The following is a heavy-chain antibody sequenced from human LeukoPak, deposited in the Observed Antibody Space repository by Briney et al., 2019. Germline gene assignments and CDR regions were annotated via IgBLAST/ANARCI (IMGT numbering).Heavy chain of an antibody. V-gene: IGHV3-30*18. CDR1: GFTFSSYS. Sequence: PGGSLRLSCAASGFTFSSYSMNWVRQAPGKGLEWVAVISYDGSNKYYADSVKGRFTISRDNSKNTLYLQMNSLRAEDTAVYYCAKDHDYYDSSGYYGYWGQGTLVTVSS. CDR2: ISYDGSNK. D-gene: IGHD3-22*01. CDR3: AKDHDYYDSSGYYGY. J-gene: IGHJ4*02.